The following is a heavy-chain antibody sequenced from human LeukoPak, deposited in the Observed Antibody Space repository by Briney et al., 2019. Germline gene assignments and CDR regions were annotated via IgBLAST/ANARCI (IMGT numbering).Heavy chain of an antibody. V-gene: IGHV3-21*01. CDR1: GFSFITYN. D-gene: IGHD2-15*01. CDR3: ARDRGCSGGSCGDAFDI. Sequence: GGSLRLSCAASGFSFITYNMNWVRQAPGKGLEWVSSISSSSSYIYYADSVKGRFTISRDNAKNSLYLQMNSLRAEDTAVYYCARDRGCSGGSCGDAFDIWGQGTMVTVSS. J-gene: IGHJ3*02. CDR2: ISSSSSYI.